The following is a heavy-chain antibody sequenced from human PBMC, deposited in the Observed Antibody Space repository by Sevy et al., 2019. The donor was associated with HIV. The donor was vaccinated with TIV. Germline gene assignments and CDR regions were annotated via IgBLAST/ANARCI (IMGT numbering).Heavy chain of an antibody. D-gene: IGHD2-8*02. CDR1: GFTFSYAW. CDR3: STDPIIVLLVTDGMDV. J-gene: IGHJ6*02. V-gene: IGHV3-15*01. CDR2: IMSKSDGGTT. Sequence: GGSLRLSCVASGFTFSYAWMSWVRQAPGKGLEWVGRIMSKSDGGTTDYAAPVKGRFTISRDDSKNTLYLQMNSLKIEDTAVYYGSTDPIIVLLVTDGMDVWGQGTTVTVSS.